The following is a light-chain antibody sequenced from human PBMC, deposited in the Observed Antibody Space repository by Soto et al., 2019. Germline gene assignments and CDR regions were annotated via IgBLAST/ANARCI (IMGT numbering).Light chain of an antibody. CDR2: DAS. J-gene: IGKJ4*01. Sequence: DIQMTQSPSTLSSSVGDRVTITCRASQSISSWLAWYQQKPGKAPKLLIYDASSLESGVPSRFSGSGSGTEFSLTISSLQPDDFATYYCQQYNSYGLTFGGGTKVDIK. CDR1: QSISSW. CDR3: QQYNSYGLT. V-gene: IGKV1-5*01.